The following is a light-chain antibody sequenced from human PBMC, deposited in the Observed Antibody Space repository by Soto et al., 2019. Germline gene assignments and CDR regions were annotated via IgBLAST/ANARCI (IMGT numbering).Light chain of an antibody. CDR2: GAS. V-gene: IGKV3-20*01. J-gene: IGKJ1*01. Sequence: EIVLTQSPGTLSLSPGERATLSCRASQSVSSYYLAWYQQKPGQAPRLLIHGASNRATGVPDRFSGSGSGTDFTITISRLEPEDFSVYYCQQHGSSRPWAFGQGTKVEI. CDR1: QSVSSYY. CDR3: QQHGSSRPWA.